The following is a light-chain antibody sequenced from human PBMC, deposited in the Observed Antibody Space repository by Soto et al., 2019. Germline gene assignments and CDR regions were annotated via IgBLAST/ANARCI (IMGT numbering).Light chain of an antibody. CDR1: SSDVGAYNY. J-gene: IGLJ2*01. CDR2: EVT. CDR3: SSYTSSSTVV. V-gene: IGLV2-14*01. Sequence: QSALTQPASVSGSPGQSITISYTGTSSDVGAYNYVSWYQQHPGKAPKLMIYEVTDRPSGVSNRFSGSKSGNTASLTISGLQAEDEADYYCSSYTSSSTVVFGGGTQLTVL.